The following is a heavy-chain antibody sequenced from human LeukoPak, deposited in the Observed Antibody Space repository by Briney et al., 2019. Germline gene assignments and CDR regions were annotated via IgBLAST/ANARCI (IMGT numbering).Heavy chain of an antibody. J-gene: IGHJ4*02. V-gene: IGHV1-2*02. CDR3: ARANSLLWFGELDY. D-gene: IGHD3-10*01. CDR1: GYTFTGYY. Sequence: ASVKVSCKASGYTFTGYYMHWVRQAPGQGLEWMGWINPNSGGTNYAQKFQGRVTMTRDTSISTAYMELSRLRSDDTAVYYCARANSLLWFGELDYWGQGTLVTVSS. CDR2: INPNSGGT.